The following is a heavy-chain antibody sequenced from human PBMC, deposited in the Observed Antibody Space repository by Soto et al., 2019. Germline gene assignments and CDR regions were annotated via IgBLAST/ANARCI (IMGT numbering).Heavy chain of an antibody. D-gene: IGHD3-10*01. V-gene: IGHV4-59*01. CDR3: VRVLFGRLTWCDP. CDR2: IYYSGST. J-gene: IGHJ5*02. CDR1: GGSISSYY. Sequence: SETLSLTCTVSGGSISSYYWSWIRQPPGKGLEWIGYIYYSGSTNYNPSLKSRVNISVDTSKNQFSLKLSSVTAADTAVYYWVRVLFGRLTWCDPRGQGTLFTVSS.